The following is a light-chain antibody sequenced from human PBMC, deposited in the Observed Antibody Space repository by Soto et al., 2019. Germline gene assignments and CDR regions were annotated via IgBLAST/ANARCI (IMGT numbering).Light chain of an antibody. CDR2: AAT. V-gene: IGKV1-27*01. Sequence: DIQMTQSPSSLSASVGDRVTITCRASQGISNYLAWYQQKPGKVPKLLIYAATTLQSEVPSRFSGSGSGTDFTLTISSLQPEDVATYSCQKYNSAPWTFGHGTKMEIK. CDR3: QKYNSAPWT. J-gene: IGKJ1*01. CDR1: QGISNY.